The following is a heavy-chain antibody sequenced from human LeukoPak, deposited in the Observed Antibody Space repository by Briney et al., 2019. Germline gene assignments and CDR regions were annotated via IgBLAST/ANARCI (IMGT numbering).Heavy chain of an antibody. J-gene: IGHJ4*02. Sequence: PGGSLRLSCAASGFTFSSYGMHWVRQAPGKGLEWVAFIRYDGSNRYYADSVKGRFTISRDNSKNTLYLQMNSLRAEDTAVYYCAKDVLGYSYGTDTFDYWGQGTLVTVSS. CDR2: IRYDGSNR. V-gene: IGHV3-30*02. D-gene: IGHD5-18*01. CDR3: AKDVLGYSYGTDTFDY. CDR1: GFTFSSYG.